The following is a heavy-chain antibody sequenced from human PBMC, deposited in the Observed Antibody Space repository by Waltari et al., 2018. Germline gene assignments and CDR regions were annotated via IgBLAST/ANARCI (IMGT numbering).Heavy chain of an antibody. J-gene: IGHJ3*02. CDR1: GYSFTSYW. CDR3: ARHILYYDSSDAFDI. CDR2: IYPGDSYT. Sequence: EVQLVQSGAEVKKPGESLKISCKGSGYSFTSYWIGWVRQMPGKGLEWMGIIYPGDSYTRYSPSLQGQVTISADKSISTAYLQWSSLKASDTAMYYCARHILYYDSSDAFDIWGQGTMVTVSS. D-gene: IGHD3-22*01. V-gene: IGHV5-51*01.